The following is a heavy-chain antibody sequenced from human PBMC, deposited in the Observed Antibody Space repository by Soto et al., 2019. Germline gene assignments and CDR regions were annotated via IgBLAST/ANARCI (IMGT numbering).Heavy chain of an antibody. CDR3: VKEGSAADPYSFDY. Sequence: GGSLRLSCAASGFTFSSYGMHWVRQAPGKGLEWVAVISYDGSNKYYADSVKGRFTISRDNSKNTLYLQMNSLRAEDTAVYYCVKEGSAADPYSFDYWGQGTLVTVSS. D-gene: IGHD6-13*01. V-gene: IGHV3-30*18. CDR1: GFTFSSYG. CDR2: ISYDGSNK. J-gene: IGHJ4*02.